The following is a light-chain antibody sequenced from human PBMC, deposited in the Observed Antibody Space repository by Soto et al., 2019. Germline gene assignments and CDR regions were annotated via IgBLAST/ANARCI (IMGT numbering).Light chain of an antibody. CDR3: QQYNNGPMYT. V-gene: IGKV3-15*01. Sequence: ELVMTQSPATLSVSPGERATLSCRASQSVSSNLAWYQQKPGQAPRLLIYGASTRATVIPARFSGSGSGTEFLLTNSSLQYEDFAVYYCQQYNNGPMYTFGQGTKLEIQ. CDR2: GAS. CDR1: QSVSSN. J-gene: IGKJ2*01.